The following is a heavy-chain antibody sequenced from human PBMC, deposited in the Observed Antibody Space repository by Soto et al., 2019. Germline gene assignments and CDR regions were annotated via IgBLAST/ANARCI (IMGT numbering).Heavy chain of an antibody. CDR1: GGTFSSYA. Sequence: QVQLVQSGAEVKKPGSSVKVSCKASGGTFSSYAISWVRQAPGQGLEWMGGIIPIFGTANYAQKFQGRVTITADESTSTAYMELSSLRSEDTAVYYCARDLGLQLTMIKLGAFDIWGQGPMVTVSS. D-gene: IGHD3-22*01. CDR3: ARDLGLQLTMIKLGAFDI. CDR2: IIPIFGTA. V-gene: IGHV1-69*01. J-gene: IGHJ3*02.